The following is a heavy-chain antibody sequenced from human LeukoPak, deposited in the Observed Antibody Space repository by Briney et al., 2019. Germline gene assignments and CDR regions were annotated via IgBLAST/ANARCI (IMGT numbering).Heavy chain of an antibody. Sequence: GGSLRLSCAASGFTFSSYAMHWVRQATGKGLEWVADISYDGSNKYYADSVKGRFTISRDNSKNTLYLQMNSLRAEDTAVYYCARARIAAALGNWFDPWGQGTLVTVSS. J-gene: IGHJ5*02. V-gene: IGHV3-30-3*01. CDR2: ISYDGSNK. D-gene: IGHD6-13*01. CDR3: ARARIAAALGNWFDP. CDR1: GFTFSSYA.